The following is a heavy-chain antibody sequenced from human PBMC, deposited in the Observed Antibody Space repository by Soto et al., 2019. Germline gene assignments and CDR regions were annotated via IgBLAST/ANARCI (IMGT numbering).Heavy chain of an antibody. V-gene: IGHV3-11*01. J-gene: IGHJ4*02. D-gene: IGHD3-16*01. CDR2: INPGGDVI. Sequence: QVRLVESGGGLVKPEGSLTLSCAASGFSLRDYYMTCIRQAPGKGLELLSYINPGGDVIKYVDSVKGRFTISRDNAKNSLYLHMNNLRAEDTAVYYCTRDPRITDFWGQGTLVTVSS. CDR1: GFSLRDYY. CDR3: TRDPRITDF.